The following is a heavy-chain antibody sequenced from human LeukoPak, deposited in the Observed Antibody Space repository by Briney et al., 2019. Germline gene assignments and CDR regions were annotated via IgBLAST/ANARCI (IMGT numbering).Heavy chain of an antibody. CDR3: ATSITMIGFGY. V-gene: IGHV4-39*07. CDR2: IYYSGST. CDR1: GGSISSSSYY. Sequence: SETLSLTCTVSGGSISSSSYYWGWIRQPPGKGLEWIGSIYYSGSTYYNPSLKSRVTISVDTSKNQFSLKLSSVTAAGTAVYYCATSITMIGFGYWGQGTLVTVSS. D-gene: IGHD3-22*01. J-gene: IGHJ4*02.